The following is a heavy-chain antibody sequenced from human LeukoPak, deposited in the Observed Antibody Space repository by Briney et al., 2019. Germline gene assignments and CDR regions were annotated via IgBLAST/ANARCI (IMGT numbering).Heavy chain of an antibody. CDR1: GYTFTGYY. CDR2: INPNSGGT. J-gene: IGHJ4*02. V-gene: IGHV1-2*02. Sequence: GASVKVSCKASGYTFTGYYMHWVRQAPGQGLEWMGWINPNSGGTNYAQKFQGRVTMTRDTSISTAYMELSRLRSDDTAVYYCARDYAIPSRKARSGYDTPPHYWGQGTLVTVSS. D-gene: IGHD5-12*01. CDR3: ARDYAIPSRKARSGYDTPPHY.